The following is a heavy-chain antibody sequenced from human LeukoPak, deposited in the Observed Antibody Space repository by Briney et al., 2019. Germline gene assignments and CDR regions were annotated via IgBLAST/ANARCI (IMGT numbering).Heavy chain of an antibody. J-gene: IGHJ3*02. CDR2: ISSSVSTV. D-gene: IGHD2-15*01. CDR1: GFIFSSVE. Sequence: GGSLRLSCAASGFIFSSVEMNWVRQAPGKVLEWVSYISSSVSTVYYADSVKGRFTISRDNAKNSLYLQMNSLRVEDTAVYYCARGGYCSGGTCYLFNAFDIWGQGTTVTVSS. CDR3: ARGGYCSGGTCYLFNAFDI. V-gene: IGHV3-48*03.